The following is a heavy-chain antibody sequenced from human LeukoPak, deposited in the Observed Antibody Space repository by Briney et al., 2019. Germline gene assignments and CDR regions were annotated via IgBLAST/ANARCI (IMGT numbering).Heavy chain of an antibody. D-gene: IGHD3-3*01. CDR1: GFTFNNYW. CDR3: ARVRYYEDV. J-gene: IGHJ6*02. Sequence: GGSLRLSCTASGFTFNNYWMSWVRQASGKGLEWVANIKQDGSEKYYVDSVRGRFTISRDNAKNSLFLQMNTLRAEDTAVYYCARVRYYEDVWGQGATVTVPS. V-gene: IGHV3-7*01. CDR2: IKQDGSEK.